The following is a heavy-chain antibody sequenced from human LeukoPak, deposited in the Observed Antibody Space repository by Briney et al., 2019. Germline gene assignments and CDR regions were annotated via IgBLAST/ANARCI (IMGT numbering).Heavy chain of an antibody. J-gene: IGHJ4*02. D-gene: IGHD1-1*01. Sequence: SETLSLTCAVYGGSFSGYYWSWIRQPPGKGLEWIEEINHSGSTNYNPSLKSRVTISVDTSKNQFSLKLSSVTAADTAVYYCASAWNLDYWGQGTLVTVSS. CDR2: INHSGST. V-gene: IGHV4-34*01. CDR3: ASAWNLDY. CDR1: GGSFSGYY.